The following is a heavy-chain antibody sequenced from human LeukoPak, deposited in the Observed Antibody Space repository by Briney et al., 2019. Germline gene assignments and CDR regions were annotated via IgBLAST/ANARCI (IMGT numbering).Heavy chain of an antibody. Sequence: GASVKVSCKASGYTFTSYDINWVRQATGQGLEWMGWMNPNSGNTGYAQKFQGRVTITRNTSISTAYMELSSLRSEDTAVYYCARAPTTVRSYYDILTGYDYFDYWGQGTLVTVSS. CDR1: GYTFTSYD. V-gene: IGHV1-8*03. J-gene: IGHJ4*02. CDR2: MNPNSGNT. D-gene: IGHD3-9*01. CDR3: ARAPTTVRSYYDILTGYDYFDY.